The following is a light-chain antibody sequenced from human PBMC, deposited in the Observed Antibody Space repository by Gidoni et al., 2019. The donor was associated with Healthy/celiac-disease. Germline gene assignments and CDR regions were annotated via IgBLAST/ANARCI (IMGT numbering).Light chain of an antibody. CDR3: CSYAGSYTFWV. CDR2: DVS. V-gene: IGLV2-11*01. Sequence: QSALTQPRSVSGSPGQSVTISCTGTSSDVSGDNYVSLYQQHPGKAPKLMIYDVSKRPSRVPDRFSGSKSGNAASLTISGLQAEDEADYYCCSYAGSYTFWVFGGGTKLTVL. CDR1: SSDVSGDNY. J-gene: IGLJ3*02.